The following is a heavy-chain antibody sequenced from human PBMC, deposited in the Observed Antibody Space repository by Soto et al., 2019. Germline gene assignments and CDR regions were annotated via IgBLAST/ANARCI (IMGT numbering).Heavy chain of an antibody. D-gene: IGHD3-10*01. J-gene: IGHJ4*02. Sequence: ASVKVSCKASGYTFTYYGVSWLRQAPGQGLEWMGWVSTYNGNTNYAQRFQGRITMTTDTSTNTVYMELRSLRSDDTAVYYCARDDLRTHYFDYWGQGTLVTV. CDR3: ARDDLRTHYFDY. CDR2: VSTYNGNT. V-gene: IGHV1-18*01. CDR1: GYTFTYYG.